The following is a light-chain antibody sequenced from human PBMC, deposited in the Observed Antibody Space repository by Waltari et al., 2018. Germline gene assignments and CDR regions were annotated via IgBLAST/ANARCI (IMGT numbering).Light chain of an antibody. J-gene: IGLJ3*02. CDR1: SSNIGSNY. Sequence: QSVLTQPPSASGTPGQRVTISCSGSSSNIGSNYVYWYQQLPGTAPKLLIYRNNQRPSGVPDRFSGSKSGPSASLAISGLRSEDEADYYCAAWDDSLSVYWVFGGGTKLTVL. CDR2: RNN. CDR3: AAWDDSLSVYWV. V-gene: IGLV1-47*01.